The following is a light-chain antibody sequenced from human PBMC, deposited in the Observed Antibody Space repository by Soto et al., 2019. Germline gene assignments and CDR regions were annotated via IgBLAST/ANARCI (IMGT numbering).Light chain of an antibody. V-gene: IGKV3-20*01. CDR1: QSVSSSY. Sequence: EIVLTQSPGTLSLSPGERATLSCRASQSVSSSYLAWYQQKPGQAPRLLIYGASSRATGIPDRFSGSGSGTDFTLHISRLETEDFAVYYCQQYGSSPPAYTFGQGTKLEIK. J-gene: IGKJ2*01. CDR2: GAS. CDR3: QQYGSSPPAYT.